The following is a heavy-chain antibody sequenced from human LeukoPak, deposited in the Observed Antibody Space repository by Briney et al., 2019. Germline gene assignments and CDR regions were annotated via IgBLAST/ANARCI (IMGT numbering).Heavy chain of an antibody. Sequence: GGSLRLSCAASAFTFSRYGMHWVRQAPGKGLEWVAFIRYDGSNKYYADSVKGRFTISRDNSKNTLYLQMNSLRAEDTAVYYCARSGGGRWGQGTLVTVSS. V-gene: IGHV3-30*02. CDR2: IRYDGSNK. J-gene: IGHJ4*02. D-gene: IGHD3-16*01. CDR1: AFTFSRYG. CDR3: ARSGGGR.